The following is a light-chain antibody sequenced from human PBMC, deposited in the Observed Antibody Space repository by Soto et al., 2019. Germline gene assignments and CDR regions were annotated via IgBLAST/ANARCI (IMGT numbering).Light chain of an antibody. CDR3: QQRSNWPRT. CDR1: QSASSSY. Sequence: DIVLTQSPGTLSLSPGERATLSCRASQSASSSYLAWYQQRPGQAPRLLIYGASTRATGIPARFSGSGSGTDFTLTISSLEPEDFAVYYCQQRSNWPRTFGQGTKVDIK. J-gene: IGKJ1*01. CDR2: GAS. V-gene: IGKV3D-20*02.